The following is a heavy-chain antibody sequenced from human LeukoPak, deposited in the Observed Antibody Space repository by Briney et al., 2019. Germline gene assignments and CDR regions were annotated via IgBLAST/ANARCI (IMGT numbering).Heavy chain of an antibody. D-gene: IGHD1-7*01. CDR3: AKVPNWNYLWFDP. Sequence: ASVKVSCKASGYTFTGYYMHWVRQAPGQGLEWMGWINPNSGGTNYAQKFQGRVTMTRDTSISTAYMELSRLRSDDTAVYYCAKVPNWNYLWFDPWGQGTLVTVSS. J-gene: IGHJ5*02. V-gene: IGHV1-2*02. CDR1: GYTFTGYY. CDR2: INPNSGGT.